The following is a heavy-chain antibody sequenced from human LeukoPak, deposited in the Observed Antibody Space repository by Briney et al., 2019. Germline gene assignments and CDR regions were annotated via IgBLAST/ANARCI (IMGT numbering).Heavy chain of an antibody. V-gene: IGHV4-39*01. D-gene: IGHD2-2*01. CDR3: ARSPIVPTYLFDY. CDR1: GGSISSSSYY. J-gene: IGHJ4*02. Sequence: SVTLSLTCTVSGGSISSSSYYWGWIRQPPGKGLEWIGSIYYSGSTYYNPSLKSRVTISVDTSKNQFSLKLSSVTAADTAVYYCARSPIVPTYLFDYWGQGTLVTVSS. CDR2: IYYSGST.